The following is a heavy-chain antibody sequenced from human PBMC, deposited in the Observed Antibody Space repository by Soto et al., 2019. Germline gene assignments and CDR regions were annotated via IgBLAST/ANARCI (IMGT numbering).Heavy chain of an antibody. CDR2: IRSKDYGGAA. D-gene: IGHD3-22*01. Sequence: GGSLRLSCTASGFTFADYEMNWFRQAPGKGLEWVSFIRSKDYGGAAHYAASVEDRFIISRDDSKSVSYLQMNSLRTEDTAVYYCARVSGYYYGSWFDPWGQGTLVTVSS. J-gene: IGHJ5*02. CDR3: ARVSGYYYGSWFDP. V-gene: IGHV3-49*03. CDR1: GFTFADYE.